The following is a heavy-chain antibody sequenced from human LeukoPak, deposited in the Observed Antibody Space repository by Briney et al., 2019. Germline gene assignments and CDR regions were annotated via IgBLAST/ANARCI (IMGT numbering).Heavy chain of an antibody. CDR2: IYYSGST. J-gene: IGHJ4*02. CDR3: ARGDYSSSSW. V-gene: IGHV4-39*07. CDR1: GGSISSSSYY. Sequence: SETLSLTCTVSGGSISSSSYYWGWIRQPPGKGLEWIGSIYYSGSTYYNPSLKSRVTISVDRSKNQFSLKLSSVTAAGTAVYYCARGDYSSSSWWGQGTLVTVSS. D-gene: IGHD6-6*01.